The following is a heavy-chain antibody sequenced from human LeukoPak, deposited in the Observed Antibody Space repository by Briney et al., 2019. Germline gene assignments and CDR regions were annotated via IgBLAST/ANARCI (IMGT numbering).Heavy chain of an antibody. CDR1: GFTFGDYA. D-gene: IGHD5-24*01. V-gene: IGHV3-49*04. CDR3: TRDVEMATITGGLDYFDY. CDR2: IRSKAYGGTT. Sequence: PGGSLRLSCTASGFTFGDYAMSWVRQAPGKGPEWVGFIRSKAYGGTTEYAASVKGRFTISRDDSKSIAYLQMNSLKTEDTAVYYCTRDVEMATITGGLDYFDYWGQGTLVTVSS. J-gene: IGHJ4*02.